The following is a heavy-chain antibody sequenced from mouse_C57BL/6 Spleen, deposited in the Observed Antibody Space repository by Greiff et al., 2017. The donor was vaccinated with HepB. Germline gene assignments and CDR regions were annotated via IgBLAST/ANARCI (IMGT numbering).Heavy chain of an antibody. CDR1: GYTFTDYE. J-gene: IGHJ1*03. Sequence: QVQLQQSGAELVRPGASVTLSCKASGYTFTDYEMHWVKPTPVHGLGWIGAIDPETGGTAYNQKFKGKAILTADKSSSTAYIELRSLTSEDAAVYYCTRVGGSSFWYFNVWGTGTTVTVSS. CDR2: IDPETGGT. CDR3: TRVGGSSFWYFNV. D-gene: IGHD1-1*01. V-gene: IGHV1-15*01.